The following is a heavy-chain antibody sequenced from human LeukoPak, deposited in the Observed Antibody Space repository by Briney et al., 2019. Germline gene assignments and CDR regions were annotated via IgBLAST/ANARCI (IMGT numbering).Heavy chain of an antibody. CDR2: TYYRYKWYL. V-gene: IGHV6-1*01. J-gene: IGHJ4*02. Sequence: SHTLSLTCAISGDSVSSNTVTWNWIRQSPSRGLEWLGRTYYRYKWYLDYAESVKSRITINPDTFKNQLSLQLNSVTPEDTAVYYCVRLIGNSWLDYWGQGTLVTVSS. D-gene: IGHD6-13*01. CDR3: VRLIGNSWLDY. CDR1: GDSVSSNTVT.